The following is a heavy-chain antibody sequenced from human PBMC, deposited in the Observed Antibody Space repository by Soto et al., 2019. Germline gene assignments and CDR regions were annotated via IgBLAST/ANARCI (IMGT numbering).Heavy chain of an antibody. Sequence: PGGSLRLSCAASGFTFSSYGMHWVRQAPGKGLEWVAVIWYDGSNKYYADSVKGRFTISRDNSKNTLYLQMNSLRAEDTAVYYCARDREVPAVPASWFDPWGQGTLVTVSS. CDR3: ARDREVPAVPASWFDP. D-gene: IGHD2-2*01. J-gene: IGHJ5*02. CDR1: GFTFSSYG. CDR2: IWYDGSNK. V-gene: IGHV3-33*01.